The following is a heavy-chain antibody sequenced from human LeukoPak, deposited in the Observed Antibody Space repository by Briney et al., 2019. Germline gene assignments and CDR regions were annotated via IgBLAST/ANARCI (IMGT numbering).Heavy chain of an antibody. CDR2: INHSGST. J-gene: IGHJ5*02. CDR3: ARGDSSSWYWFDP. Sequence: SETLSLTCAVYGGSFSGYYWSGIRQPPGKGLEWIGEINHSGSTNYNPSLKSRVTISVDTSKNQFSLKLSSVTAADTAVYYCARGDSSSWYWFDPWGQGTLVTVSS. CDR1: GGSFSGYY. D-gene: IGHD6-13*01. V-gene: IGHV4-34*01.